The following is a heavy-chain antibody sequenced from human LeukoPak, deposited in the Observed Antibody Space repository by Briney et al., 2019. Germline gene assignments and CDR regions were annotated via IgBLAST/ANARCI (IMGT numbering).Heavy chain of an antibody. Sequence: ASVKVSCKASGYTFTRYDINWVRQAPGQGLEWLGWMNPNNGNTGYAQKFQGRVTMTRSTSIDTAYMELNTLTSDDTAAYCAKGSYYYGLDVWAQGTTVTVSS. CDR2: MNPNNGNT. CDR1: GYTFTRYD. J-gene: IGHJ6*02. V-gene: IGHV1-8*01. CDR3: AKGSYYYGLDV.